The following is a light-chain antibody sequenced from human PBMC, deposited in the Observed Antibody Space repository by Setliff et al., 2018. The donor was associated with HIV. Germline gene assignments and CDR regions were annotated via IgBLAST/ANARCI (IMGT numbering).Light chain of an antibody. Sequence: QSVLTQPASVSGSPGQSITISCTGTSSDVGGYNYVSWYQQHPGKAPKLIIYDVTNRPSGVSSRFSGSKSGNTASLTISGLQAEDEADYYCYSYVGGGSIRYVFGTGTKVTVL. CDR1: SSDVGGYNY. V-gene: IGLV2-14*03. J-gene: IGLJ1*01. CDR3: YSYVGGGSIRYV. CDR2: DVT.